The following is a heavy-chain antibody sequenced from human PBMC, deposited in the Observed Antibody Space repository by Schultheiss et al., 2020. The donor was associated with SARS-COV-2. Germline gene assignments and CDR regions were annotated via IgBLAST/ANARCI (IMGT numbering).Heavy chain of an antibody. Sequence: GESLKISCAASGFTFDDYAMHWVRQAPGKGLEWVSLISWDGGSTYYADSVKGRFTISRDNSKNSLYLQMNSLRAEDTALYYCAKDQGGWVDYWGQGTPVTVSS. CDR1: GFTFDDYA. J-gene: IGHJ4*02. CDR2: ISWDGGST. V-gene: IGHV3-43D*03. D-gene: IGHD5-24*01. CDR3: AKDQGGWVDY.